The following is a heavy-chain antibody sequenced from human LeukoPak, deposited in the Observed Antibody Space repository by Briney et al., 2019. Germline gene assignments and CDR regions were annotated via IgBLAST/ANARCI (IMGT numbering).Heavy chain of an antibody. CDR2: IYSSGST. V-gene: IGHV4-61*02. J-gene: IGHJ5*02. CDR1: GGSISSETYY. CDR3: ARGYSSSSGDWFDP. Sequence: SQTLSLTCTVSGGSISSETYYWTWVRQPAGKGLEWIGRIYSSGSTSYNPSLKSRVTISVDTSKNQFSLKLSSVTAADTAVYYCARGYSSSSGDWFDPWGQGTLVTVSS. D-gene: IGHD6-6*01.